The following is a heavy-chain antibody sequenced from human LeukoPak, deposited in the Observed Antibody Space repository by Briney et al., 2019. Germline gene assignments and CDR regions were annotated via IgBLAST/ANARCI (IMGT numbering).Heavy chain of an antibody. CDR2: ISSSGSTI. J-gene: IGHJ4*02. CDR1: GFTFSSYE. V-gene: IGHV3-48*03. Sequence: PGGSLRLSCAASGFTFSSYEMHWVRQAPGKGLEWVSYISSSGSTIYYADSVKGRFTISRDNAKNSLYLQMNSLRAEDTAVYYCARGGYSSGWYDGGSYYSGYYFDYWGQGTLVTVSS. CDR3: ARGGYSSGWYDGGSYYSGYYFDY. D-gene: IGHD6-19*01.